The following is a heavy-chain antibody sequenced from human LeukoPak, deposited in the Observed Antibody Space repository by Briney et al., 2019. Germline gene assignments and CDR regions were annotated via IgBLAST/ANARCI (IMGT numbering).Heavy chain of an antibody. D-gene: IGHD6-6*01. CDR2: TSSDLNVK. CDR3: ARESIAARYFDY. J-gene: IGHJ4*02. Sequence: GGSLGLSCAASGFTFRNYVIHWVRQAPGKGLEWVAVTSSDLNVKLYADSVKGRFTISRDNSKNTLYLQMNSLRAEDTAVYYCARESIAARYFDYWGQGTLVTVSS. CDR1: GFTFRNYV. V-gene: IGHV3-30-3*01.